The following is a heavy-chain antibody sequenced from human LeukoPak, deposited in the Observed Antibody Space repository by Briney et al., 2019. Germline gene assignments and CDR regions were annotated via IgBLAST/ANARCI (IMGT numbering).Heavy chain of an antibody. J-gene: IGHJ4*02. V-gene: IGHV3-21*01. Sequence: GGSLRLSCAASGFTFSSSSMKWVRQAPGKGLECVSSISSSSSYIYYADSVKGRFTVSRDNAKNSLYLQMNNLRAEDTAVYYCARYYSGGYYSTFDYWGQGTLVTVSS. CDR3: ARYYSGGYYSTFDY. D-gene: IGHD1-26*01. CDR1: GFTFSSSS. CDR2: ISSSSSYI.